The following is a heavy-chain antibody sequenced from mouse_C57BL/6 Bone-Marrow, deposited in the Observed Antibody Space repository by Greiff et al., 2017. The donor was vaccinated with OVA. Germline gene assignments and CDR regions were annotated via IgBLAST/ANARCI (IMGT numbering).Heavy chain of an antibody. J-gene: IGHJ1*03. CDR2: ISYSGST. Sequence: EVKLMESGPGLAKPSQTLSLTCSVTGYSITSDYWNWIRKFPGNKLEYMGYISYSGSTYYNPSLKSRISITRDTSKNQYYLQLNSVTTEDTATYYCARYRATVVATDWYFDVWGTGTTVTVSS. D-gene: IGHD1-1*01. V-gene: IGHV3-8*01. CDR3: ARYRATVVATDWYFDV. CDR1: GYSITSDY.